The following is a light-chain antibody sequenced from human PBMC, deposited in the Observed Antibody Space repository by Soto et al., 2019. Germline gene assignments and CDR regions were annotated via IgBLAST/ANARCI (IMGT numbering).Light chain of an antibody. V-gene: IGKV1-5*01. Sequence: DIHMTKVPSFLSAFLGDRVTLTCRASQSISCLVAWYQQKPGKAPKLLGYDASSLESVVPTWIVGGGSGTEFTLTSSIQKHDDVATDCYQHYNGYGTFGQGTKVDIK. CDR1: QSISCL. CDR3: QHYNGYGT. CDR2: DAS. J-gene: IGKJ1*01.